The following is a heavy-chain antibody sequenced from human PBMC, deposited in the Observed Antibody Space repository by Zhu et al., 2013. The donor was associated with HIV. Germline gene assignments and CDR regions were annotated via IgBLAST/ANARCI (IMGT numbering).Heavy chain of an antibody. CDR1: GYTFTDYS. D-gene: IGHD3-9*01. V-gene: IGHV1-2*02. CDR2: IKPNTGVT. Sequence: QAHLVQSGAEVKKPGTSVKVSCKASGYTFTDYSIHWVRHVPGQGLEWMGWIKPNTGVTNYAQKFQDRVTMTRDTSITTAYMEVRRLRSDDTAVYYCARTRTGAGYWSDSWGQGTLVTVSS. CDR3: ARTRTGAGYWSDS. J-gene: IGHJ4*02.